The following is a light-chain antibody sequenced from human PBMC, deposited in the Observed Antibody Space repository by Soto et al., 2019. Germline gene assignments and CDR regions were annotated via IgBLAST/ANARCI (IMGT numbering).Light chain of an antibody. CDR3: SSYTDSSTLGLYV. V-gene: IGLV2-14*01. CDR2: EVT. CDR1: ISDIGGYEY. Sequence: QSALTQPASVSGSPGRSITISCTGTISDIGGYEYVSWYQQHPGKAPRLMIYEVTYRPSGVSNRFSGSKSGSTASLTISGLQAEDEADYYCSSYTDSSTLGLYVFGTGTKVTVL. J-gene: IGLJ1*01.